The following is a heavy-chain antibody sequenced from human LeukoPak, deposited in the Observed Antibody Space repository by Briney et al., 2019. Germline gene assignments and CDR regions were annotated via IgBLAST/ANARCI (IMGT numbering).Heavy chain of an antibody. CDR3: ARVEGYYYDRAFDI. J-gene: IGHJ3*02. CDR1: GYTFTGYY. D-gene: IGHD3-22*01. Sequence: ASVKVSCKASGYTFTGYYMHWVRQAPGQGLEWMGWINPNSGGTNYAQKFQGRVTMTRDTSIGTAYMELRSLRSDDTAVYYCARVEGYYYDRAFDIWGQGTMVTVSS. CDR2: INPNSGGT. V-gene: IGHV1-2*02.